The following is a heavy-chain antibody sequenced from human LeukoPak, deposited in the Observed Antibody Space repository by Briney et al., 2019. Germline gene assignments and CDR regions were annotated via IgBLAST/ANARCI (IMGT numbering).Heavy chain of an antibody. CDR3: ARGRYYSDSSYYYFDS. V-gene: IGHV1-3*01. CDR2: ISGGTGSP. D-gene: IGHD3-22*01. J-gene: IGHJ4*02. Sequence: GASVKVSRKASGYTFSDYSMHWVRQAPGQAPEWMGWISGGTGSPKYSQRFQGRVTITRDTSARTAYMALSSLRPTDTAVYFCARGRYYSDSSYYYFDSWGQGTLVTVSS. CDR1: GYTFSDYS.